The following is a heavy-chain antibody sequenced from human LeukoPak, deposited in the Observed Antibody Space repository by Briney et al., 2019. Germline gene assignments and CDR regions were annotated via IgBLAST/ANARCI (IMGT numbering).Heavy chain of an antibody. V-gene: IGHV4-59*01. Sequence: SETLSLTCTVSGGSISSYYWSWIRQPPGKGLEWIGYIYYSGSTNYNPSLKSRVTISVDTSKNQFSLKLSSVTAADTAVYYCARGQRGYYDSSGHYRHDAFDIWGQGTMVTVSS. CDR2: IYYSGST. D-gene: IGHD3-22*01. CDR1: GGSISSYY. J-gene: IGHJ3*02. CDR3: ARGQRGYYDSSGHYRHDAFDI.